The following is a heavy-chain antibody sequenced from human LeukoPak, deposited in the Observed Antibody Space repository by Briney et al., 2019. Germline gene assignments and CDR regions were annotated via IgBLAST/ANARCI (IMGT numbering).Heavy chain of an antibody. D-gene: IGHD4-23*01. CDR3: ARSAAPLRDGSKGDY. V-gene: IGHV3-74*01. Sequence: GGSLRLSCAASGFTFSSYWMHWVRQAPGKGLVWVSRINTDGRTTTYADSVKGRFTISRDNSKNTLYLQMNSLRVEDTAVYYCARSAAPLRDGSKGDYWGQGTLVTVSS. CDR1: GFTFSSYW. J-gene: IGHJ4*02. CDR2: INTDGRTT.